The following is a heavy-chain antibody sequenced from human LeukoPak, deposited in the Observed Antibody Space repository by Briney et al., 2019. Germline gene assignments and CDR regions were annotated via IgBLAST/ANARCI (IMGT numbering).Heavy chain of an antibody. CDR3: ARDRVVAPYYFDY. CDR2: ISSSSSYI. D-gene: IGHD5-12*01. J-gene: IGHJ4*02. Sequence: GGSLRLSCAASGFTFRSYTMNWVRQAPGKGLEWVSSISSSSSYIYYADSMKGRFTISRDNAKNSLYLQMNSLRAEDTAVYYCARDRVVAPYYFDYWGLGTLVTVSS. V-gene: IGHV3-21*01. CDR1: GFTFRSYT.